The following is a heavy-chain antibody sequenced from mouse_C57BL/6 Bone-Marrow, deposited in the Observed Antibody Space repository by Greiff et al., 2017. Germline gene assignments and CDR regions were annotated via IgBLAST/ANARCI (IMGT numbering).Heavy chain of an antibody. V-gene: IGHV1-84*01. Sequence: VQLQQSGPELVKPGASVKISCKASGYTFTDYYINWVKQRPGQGLEWIGGIYPGSGNTKYNEKFKGKATLTVDTSSSTAYMQLSSLTSEDSAVYYCARSRHGSLMDDWGQGTSVTVSS. D-gene: IGHD1-1*01. CDR2: IYPGSGNT. CDR3: ARSRHGSLMDD. CDR1: GYTFTDYY. J-gene: IGHJ4*01.